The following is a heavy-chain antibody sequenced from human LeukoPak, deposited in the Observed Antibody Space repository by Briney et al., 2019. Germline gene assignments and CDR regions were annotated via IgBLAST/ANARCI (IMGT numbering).Heavy chain of an antibody. Sequence: SQTLSLTCAISGDSVSSNSTGWNWIRQSPSRGLEWLGRTYYRSRWYYDYAVSVKSRITINPDTSKNQFSLQLNSVTPEDTAVYYCASGGRGFDYWGQGTLVTVSS. J-gene: IGHJ4*02. CDR2: TYYRSRWYY. CDR3: ASGGRGFDY. CDR1: GDSVSSNSTG. V-gene: IGHV6-1*01. D-gene: IGHD4-23*01.